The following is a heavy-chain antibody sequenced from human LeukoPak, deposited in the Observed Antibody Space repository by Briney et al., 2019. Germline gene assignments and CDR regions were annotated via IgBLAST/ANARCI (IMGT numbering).Heavy chain of an antibody. CDR2: IRYDGSNK. V-gene: IGHV3-30*02. CDR1: GFTFSNNA. Sequence: PGGSLRLSCAASGFTFSNNAMHWVRQAPGKGLEWVAFIRYDGSNKYYADSVKGRFTVSRDNSKNTMYLQMNSLRAEDTAVYYCAKGPDYYGSGSYLWYMDVWGKGTTVIISS. J-gene: IGHJ6*03. CDR3: AKGPDYYGSGSYLWYMDV. D-gene: IGHD3-10*01.